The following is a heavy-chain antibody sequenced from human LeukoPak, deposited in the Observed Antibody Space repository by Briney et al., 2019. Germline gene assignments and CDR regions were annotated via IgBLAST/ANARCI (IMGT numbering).Heavy chain of an antibody. D-gene: IGHD1-26*01. J-gene: IGHJ4*02. CDR1: GGTFSSYA. V-gene: IGHV1-69*05. CDR2: IIPIFGTA. Sequence: ASVKVSCKASGGTFSSYAISWVRQAPGQGLEWMGGIIPIFGTANYAQKFQGRVTITTDESTSTAYMELSSLRSDDTAVYYCARLVGAKACLDYWGQGTLVTVSS. CDR3: ARLVGAKACLDY.